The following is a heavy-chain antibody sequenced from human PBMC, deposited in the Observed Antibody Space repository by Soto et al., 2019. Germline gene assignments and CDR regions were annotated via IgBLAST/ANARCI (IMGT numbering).Heavy chain of an antibody. V-gene: IGHV3-21*01. CDR1: GFTFSTDT. J-gene: IGHJ4*02. D-gene: IGHD1-26*01. Sequence: EVQLVESGGGLVKPGGSLRLSCAASGFTFSTDTMNWGLQSPGKGLEWVSAITGPRSDTYYADSVKGRFTISRDNAKNSLYLQMNSLRAEDTAVYYCARESCGWPDFDYWGQGTLVTVSS. CDR2: ITGPRSDT. CDR3: ARESCGWPDFDY.